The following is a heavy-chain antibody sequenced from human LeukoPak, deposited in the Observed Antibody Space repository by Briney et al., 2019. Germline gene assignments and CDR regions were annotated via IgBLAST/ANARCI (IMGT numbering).Heavy chain of an antibody. V-gene: IGHV1-3*01. J-gene: IGHJ4*02. D-gene: IGHD4-17*01. Sequence: ASVKVSCKASGCTFSSYAVQWVRQAPGQRLEWLGWINAGNGHTKYSQKFQGRVTITRDTSANTAYMELSSLRSEDTAVYYCAKARWTATATTYYLDYWGQGTLVTVSS. CDR3: AKARWTATATTYYLDY. CDR2: INAGNGHT. CDR1: GCTFSSYA.